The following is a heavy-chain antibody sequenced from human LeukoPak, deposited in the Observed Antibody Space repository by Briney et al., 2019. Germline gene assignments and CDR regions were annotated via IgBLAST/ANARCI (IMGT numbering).Heavy chain of an antibody. CDR2: ISYDGSDK. D-gene: IGHD4-17*01. Sequence: HSGRSLRLSCAASGFTLSSYAMHWVRQAPGKGLEWVAVISYDGSDKYYADSVKGRFTISRDNSKNTLYLQMNSLRAEDTAVYYCARDIRDYGVIDYWGQGTLVTVSS. J-gene: IGHJ4*02. V-gene: IGHV3-30*04. CDR1: GFTLSSYA. CDR3: ARDIRDYGVIDY.